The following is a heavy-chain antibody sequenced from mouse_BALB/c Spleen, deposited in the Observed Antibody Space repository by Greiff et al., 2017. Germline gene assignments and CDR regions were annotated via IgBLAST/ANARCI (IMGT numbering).Heavy chain of an antibody. CDR2: ISYSGST. CDR3: ARPLYGGFAY. D-gene: IGHD1-1*02. CDR1: GYSITSDYA. Sequence: VQLKESGPGLVKPSQSLSLTCTVTGYSITSDYAWNWIRQFPGNKLEWMGYISYSGSTSYNPSLKSRISITRDTSKNQFFLQLNSVTTEDTATYYCARPLYGGFAYWGQGTLVTVSA. J-gene: IGHJ3*01. V-gene: IGHV3-2*02.